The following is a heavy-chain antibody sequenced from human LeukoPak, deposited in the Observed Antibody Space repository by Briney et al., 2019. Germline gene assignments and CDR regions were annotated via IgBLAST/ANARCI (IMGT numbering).Heavy chain of an antibody. D-gene: IGHD1-1*01. V-gene: IGHV4-38-2*02. J-gene: IGHJ5*02. Sequence: SETLSLTCTVSGYSISSGYYWGWIRQPPGKGLEWIGIIYYSGSTYYNPSLKSRVTISVDTSKNQFSLKLSSVTAADTAVYYCARDGTGYSWMVTGWFDPWGQGTLVTVSS. CDR2: IYYSGST. CDR1: GYSISSGYY. CDR3: ARDGTGYSWMVTGWFDP.